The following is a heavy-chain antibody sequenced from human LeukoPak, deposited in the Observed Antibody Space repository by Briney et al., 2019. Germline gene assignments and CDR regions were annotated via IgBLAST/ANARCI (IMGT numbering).Heavy chain of an antibody. CDR2: INAGNGNT. CDR1: GYTFTSYA. CDR3: ARGVGPTGWFDP. J-gene: IGHJ5*02. Sequence: ASVNVSCKASGYTFTSYAMHWVRQAPGQRLEWMGWINAGNGNTKYSQKFQGRVTITRDTSASTAYMELSSLRSEDAAVYYCARGVGPTGWFDPWGQGTLVTVSS. D-gene: IGHD1-26*01. V-gene: IGHV1-3*01.